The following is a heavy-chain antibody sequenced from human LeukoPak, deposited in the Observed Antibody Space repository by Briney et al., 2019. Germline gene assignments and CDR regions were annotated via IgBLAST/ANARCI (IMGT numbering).Heavy chain of an antibody. CDR3: ARVPGDRPRFLGYDY. J-gene: IGHJ4*02. V-gene: IGHV1-46*01. CDR2: INPSGGST. Sequence: VASVKVSCKASGYTFTSYYMHWVRQAPGQGLEWMGIINPSGGSTSNAQKFQGRVTMTRDTSTSTVYMELSSLRSEDTAVYYCARVPGDRPRFLGYDYWGQGTLVTVSS. D-gene: IGHD2-21*02. CDR1: GYTFTSYY.